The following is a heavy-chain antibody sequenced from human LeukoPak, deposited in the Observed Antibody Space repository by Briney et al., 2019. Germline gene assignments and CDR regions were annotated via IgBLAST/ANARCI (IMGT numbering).Heavy chain of an antibody. J-gene: IGHJ3*02. V-gene: IGHV3-74*01. CDR1: GFTFSSYW. CDR2: INSDGSST. Sequence: PGRFLRLSCAASGFTFSSYWMHWVRQAPGKGLVWVSRINSDGSSTSYADSVKGRFTISRDNAKNTLYLQMNSLRAEDTAVYYCASPLTTVRAFDIWGQGTMVTVSS. D-gene: IGHD4-17*01. CDR3: ASPLTTVRAFDI.